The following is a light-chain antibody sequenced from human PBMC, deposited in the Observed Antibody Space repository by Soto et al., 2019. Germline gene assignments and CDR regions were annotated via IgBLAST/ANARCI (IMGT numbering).Light chain of an antibody. CDR1: SSDVGGYNY. CDR3: CSYAGRSTWV. J-gene: IGLJ3*02. Sequence: QSVLTQPASVSGSPGQSITISCTGTSSDVGGYNYVSWYQQHPGKAPKLMIYEASQRPSGISHRFSGSKSGNTASLTISGLQTEDEANYYCCSYAGRSTWVFGGGTKVTVL. V-gene: IGLV2-23*01. CDR2: EAS.